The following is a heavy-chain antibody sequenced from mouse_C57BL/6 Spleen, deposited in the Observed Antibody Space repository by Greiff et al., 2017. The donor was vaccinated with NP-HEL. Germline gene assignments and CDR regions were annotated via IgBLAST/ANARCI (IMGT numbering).Heavy chain of an antibody. D-gene: IGHD1-1*01. CDR3: ARGVITTVVGDY. CDR1: GYTFTSYT. Sequence: VQLVESGAELARPGASVKMSCKASGYTFTSYTMHWVKQRPGQGLEWIGYINPSSGYTKYNQKFKDKATLTADKSSSTAYMQLSSLTSEDSAVYYCARGVITTVVGDYWGQGTTLTVSS. J-gene: IGHJ2*01. V-gene: IGHV1-4*01. CDR2: INPSSGYT.